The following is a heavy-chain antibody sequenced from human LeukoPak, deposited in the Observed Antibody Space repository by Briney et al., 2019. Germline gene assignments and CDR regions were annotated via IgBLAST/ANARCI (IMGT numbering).Heavy chain of an antibody. CDR3: ARSARGDGYNPYYSNY. D-gene: IGHD5-24*01. CDR2: VYTGGST. Sequence: GGSLRLSCAASGFTVSGNYMSWVRQAPGKGLEWVSVVYTGGSTYYADSVKGRFTISRDTSKNTVYLQMNSLRAEDTAVYYCARSARGDGYNPYYSNYWGQGTLVTVSS. J-gene: IGHJ4*02. CDR1: GFTVSGNY. V-gene: IGHV3-53*01.